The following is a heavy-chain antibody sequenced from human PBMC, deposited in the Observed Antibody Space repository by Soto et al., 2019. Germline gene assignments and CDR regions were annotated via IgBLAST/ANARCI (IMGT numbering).Heavy chain of an antibody. D-gene: IGHD3-22*01. J-gene: IGHJ3*02. V-gene: IGHV3-48*02. CDR1: GFTFSSYS. Sequence: GGSLKLACAASGFTFSSYSMNVARQAPGKGLEWVSYISSSSSTIYYADSVKGRFTISRDNAKNSLYLQMNSLRDEDTAVYYCARGYDSSGYYWRIDAFDIWGQGTMVTVSS. CDR3: ARGYDSSGYYWRIDAFDI. CDR2: ISSSSSTI.